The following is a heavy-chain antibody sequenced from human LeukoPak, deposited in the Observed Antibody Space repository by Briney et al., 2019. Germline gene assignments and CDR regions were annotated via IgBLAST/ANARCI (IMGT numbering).Heavy chain of an antibody. CDR2: IKQDASGT. V-gene: IGHV3-7*01. Sequence: GGSLRLSCAASGFTFSTSWMSWVRQAPGKGLEWVANIKQDASGTNYVDSVKGRFTISRDNAKNSLYLQMNSLRAEDTAVYYCARPRVPDSWGQGTLVTVSS. J-gene: IGHJ4*02. CDR3: ARPRVPDS. CDR1: GFTFSTSW.